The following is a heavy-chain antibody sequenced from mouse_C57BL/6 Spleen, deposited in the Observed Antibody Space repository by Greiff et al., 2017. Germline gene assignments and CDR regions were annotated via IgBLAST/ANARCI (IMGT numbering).Heavy chain of an antibody. CDR2: IYPRDGST. V-gene: IGHV1-78*01. J-gene: IGHJ1*03. D-gene: IGHD1-1*01. CDR3: ARCYYGSSFYWYFDV. CDR1: GYTFTDHT. Sequence: QVQLQQSDAELVKPGASVKISCKVSGYTFTDHTIHWMKQRPEQGLEWIGYIYPRDGSTKYNEKFKGKATLTADKSSSTAYMQLNSLTSEDSAVYFCARCYYGSSFYWYFDVWGTGTTVTVSS.